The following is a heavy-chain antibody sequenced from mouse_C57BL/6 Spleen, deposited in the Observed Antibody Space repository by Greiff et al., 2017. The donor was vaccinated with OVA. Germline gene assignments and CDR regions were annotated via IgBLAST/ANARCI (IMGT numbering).Heavy chain of an antibody. CDR2: ISDGGSYT. D-gene: IGHD1-1*01. V-gene: IGHV5-4*01. CDR3: AREGAVVAGGYAMDY. Sequence: EVQRVESGGGLVKPGGSLKLSCAASGFTFSSYAMSWVRQTPEKRLEWVATISDGGSYTYYPDNVKGRFTISRDNAKNNLYLQMSHLKSEDTAMYYCAREGAVVAGGYAMDYWGQGTSVTVSS. CDR1: GFTFSSYA. J-gene: IGHJ4*01.